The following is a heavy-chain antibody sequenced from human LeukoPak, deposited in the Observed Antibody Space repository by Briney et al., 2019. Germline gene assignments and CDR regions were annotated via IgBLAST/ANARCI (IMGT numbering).Heavy chain of an antibody. D-gene: IGHD5-24*01. CDR2: INWNGGST. V-gene: IGHV3-20*04. CDR3: ARTRMATKTGAFDI. Sequence: GGSLRLSCAASGFTFSSYSMNWVRQVPGKGLEWVSGINWNGGSTAYADSVKGRFTISRDNAKNSLYLQMNSLRAEDSALYYCARTRMATKTGAFDIWGQGTMVTVSS. CDR1: GFTFSSYS. J-gene: IGHJ3*02.